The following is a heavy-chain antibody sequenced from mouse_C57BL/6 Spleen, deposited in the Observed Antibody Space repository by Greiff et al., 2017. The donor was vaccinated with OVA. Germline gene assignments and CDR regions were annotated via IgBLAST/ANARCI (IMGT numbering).Heavy chain of an antibody. CDR3: ARWGDYDGGFAY. CDR2: IHPNSGST. J-gene: IGHJ3*01. D-gene: IGHD2-4*01. Sequence: VQLQQSGAELVKPGASVKLSCKASGYTFTSYWMHWVKQRPGQGLEWIGMIHPNSGSTNYNEKFKSKATLTVDKSSSTAYMQLSSLTSEDSAVYYCARWGDYDGGFAYWGQGTLVTVSA. CDR1: GYTFTSYW. V-gene: IGHV1-64*01.